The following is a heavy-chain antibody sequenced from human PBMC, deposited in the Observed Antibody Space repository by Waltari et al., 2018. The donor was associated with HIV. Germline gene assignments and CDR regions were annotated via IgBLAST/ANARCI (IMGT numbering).Heavy chain of an antibody. D-gene: IGHD3-3*01. J-gene: IGHJ3*02. V-gene: IGHV3-7*01. CDR3: ARGTLRFLEWLLSDGKSDDALDI. CDR2: IKQDGSEK. CDR1: GFTFSRYW. Sequence: EVQLVESGGGLVQPGGSLRLSCAASGFTFSRYWISWVRQAPGKGREGGANIKQDGSEKYYVDSVKGRFTISRDNAKNSLYLQMNSLRAEDTAVYYCARGTLRFLEWLLSDGKSDDALDIWGQGTMVTVSS.